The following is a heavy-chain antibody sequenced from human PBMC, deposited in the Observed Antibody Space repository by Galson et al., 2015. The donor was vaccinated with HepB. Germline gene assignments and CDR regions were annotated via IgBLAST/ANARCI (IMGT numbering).Heavy chain of an antibody. D-gene: IGHD4-17*01. CDR3: AAGGVTIGGPWRPYYYGMDV. CDR2: ISYDGSNR. Sequence: SLRLSCAASGFTFSSYAIHWVRHAPGKGLEWVVVISYDGSNRYYADSVKGRFTISRDNSKNTLYLQMNSLRAEDTAVYYCAAGGVTIGGPWRPYYYGMDVWGQGTTVTVSS. V-gene: IGHV3-30-3*01. CDR1: GFTFSSYA. J-gene: IGHJ6*02.